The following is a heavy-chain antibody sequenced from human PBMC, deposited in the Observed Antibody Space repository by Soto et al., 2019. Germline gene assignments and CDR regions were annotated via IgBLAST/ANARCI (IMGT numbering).Heavy chain of an antibody. D-gene: IGHD2-8*01. CDR1: GGTFSSYA. CDR2: IIPIFGTA. J-gene: IGHJ5*02. CDR3: ARDQESIVLMVYAIGWFDP. V-gene: IGHV1-69*06. Sequence: SVKVSCKASGGTFSSYAISWVRQAPGQGLEWMGGIIPIFGTANYAQKFQGRVTITADKSTSTAHMELSRLRSDDTAAYYCARDQESIVLMVYAIGWFDPWGQGTLVTVSS.